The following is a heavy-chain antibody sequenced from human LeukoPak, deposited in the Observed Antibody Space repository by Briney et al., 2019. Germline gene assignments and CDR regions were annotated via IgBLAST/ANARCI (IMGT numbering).Heavy chain of an antibody. CDR3: ARRSAPATTMDV. J-gene: IGHJ6*03. V-gene: IGHV4-38-2*01. CDR1: GYSISSGYY. CDR2: IYHSGST. D-gene: IGHD2-2*01. Sequence: SETLSLTCAVSGYSISSGYYCGWIRQPPGKGLEWIGSIYHSGSTYYNPSLKSRVTISVDTSKNQFSLKLSSVTAADTAVYYCARRSAPATTMDVWGKGTTVTVSS.